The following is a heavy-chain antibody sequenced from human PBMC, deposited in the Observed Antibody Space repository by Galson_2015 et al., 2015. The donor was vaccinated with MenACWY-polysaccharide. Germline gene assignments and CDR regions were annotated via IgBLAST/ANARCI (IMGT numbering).Heavy chain of an antibody. Sequence: SLRLSCAASGFTFSGSAMHWVRQASGKGLEWVGRIRSKANSYATAYAASVKGRFTISRDDSKNTAYLQMNSLKTEDTAVYYCTGTVLVGATIYWGQGTLVTVSP. CDR2: IRSKANSYAT. V-gene: IGHV3-73*01. J-gene: IGHJ4*02. CDR3: TGTVLVGATIY. CDR1: GFTFSGSA. D-gene: IGHD1-26*01.